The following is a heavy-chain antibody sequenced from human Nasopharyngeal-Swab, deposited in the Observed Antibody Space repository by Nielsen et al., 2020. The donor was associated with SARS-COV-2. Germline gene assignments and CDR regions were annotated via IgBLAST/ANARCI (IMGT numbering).Heavy chain of an antibody. CDR2: IYYSGST. V-gene: IGHV4-61*08. CDR1: GGSISSGGYY. CDR3: ARSGSYYGMDV. Sequence: SETLSLTCTVSGGSISSGGYYWSWIRQHPGKGLEWIGYIYYSGSTNYNPSLKSRVTISVDTSKNQFSLKLSSVTAADTAVYYCARSGSYYGMDVWGQGTTVTVSS. J-gene: IGHJ6*02.